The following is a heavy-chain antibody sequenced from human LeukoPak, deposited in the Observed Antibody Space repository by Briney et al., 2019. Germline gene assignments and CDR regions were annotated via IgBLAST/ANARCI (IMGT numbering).Heavy chain of an antibody. V-gene: IGHV4-39*01. CDR2: IYYSGST. CDR1: GGSISSSSYY. D-gene: IGHD6-6*01. J-gene: IGHJ6*03. CDR3: ARSYSSSSHYYYYYMDV. Sequence: SETLSLTCTVSGGSISSSSYYWGSVRQPPGKGLEWIGSIYYSGSTYYNPSLKSRVTISVDTSKNQFSLKLSSVTAADTAVYYCARSYSSSSHYYYYYMDVWGKGTTVTVSS.